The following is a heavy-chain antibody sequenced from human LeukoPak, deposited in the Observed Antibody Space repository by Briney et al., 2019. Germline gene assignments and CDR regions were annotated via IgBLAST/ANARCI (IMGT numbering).Heavy chain of an antibody. J-gene: IGHJ4*02. Sequence: GGSLRLSCAASGFIFSTYSMVWVRQAPGKGLEWVSSISSSGSYRYYADSVKGRFTISRDNAKNSLCLHMNILRAEDTAVYYCARVREAAAFDSWSQGTLVTVSS. CDR3: ARVREAAAFDS. CDR1: GFIFSTYS. CDR2: ISSSGSYR. V-gene: IGHV3-21*06. D-gene: IGHD2-2*01.